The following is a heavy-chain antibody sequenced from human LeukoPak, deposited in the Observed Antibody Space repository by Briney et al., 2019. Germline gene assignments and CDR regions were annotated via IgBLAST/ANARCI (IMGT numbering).Heavy chain of an antibody. CDR2: IYYSGST. Sequence: PSQTLSLTYTVSGGSISSGGYYWSWIRQHPGKGLEWIGYIYYSGSTYYNPSLKSRVTISVDTSKNQFSLKLSSVTAADTAVYYCARGSSAVADFVSGAPTAEFDYWGQGTLVTVSS. CDR3: ARGSSAVADFVSGAPTAEFDY. V-gene: IGHV4-31*03. CDR1: GGSISSGGYY. J-gene: IGHJ4*02. D-gene: IGHD6-19*01.